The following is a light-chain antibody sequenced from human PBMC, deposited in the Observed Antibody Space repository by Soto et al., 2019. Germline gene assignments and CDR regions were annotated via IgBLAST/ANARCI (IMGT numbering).Light chain of an antibody. Sequence: DIQMTQSPSSLSASVGDRVTITCQASQDISNYLNWYQQKPGKAPKLLIYDASNLETGVPSRFSGSGSGTDFTFTISSLQPEDIATYYCKQYDNRPLNLGTGTKVDIK. CDR2: DAS. V-gene: IGKV1-33*01. CDR3: KQYDNRPLN. J-gene: IGKJ3*01. CDR1: QDISNY.